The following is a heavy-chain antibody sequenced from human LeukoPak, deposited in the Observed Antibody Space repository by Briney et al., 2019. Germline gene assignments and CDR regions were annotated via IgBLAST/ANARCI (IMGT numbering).Heavy chain of an antibody. CDR3: ARQVYSNPGRAWFDP. Sequence: GESLKISCKGSGYRFSDYWIGWVRQMPGKGLEWMGIIYPGDSDTRYSPSFQGQVTISADKSISTAYLQWSSLKASDTAMYYCARQVYSNPGRAWFDPWGQGTLVTVSS. CDR1: GYRFSDYW. V-gene: IGHV5-51*01. D-gene: IGHD4-11*01. CDR2: IYPGDSDT. J-gene: IGHJ5*02.